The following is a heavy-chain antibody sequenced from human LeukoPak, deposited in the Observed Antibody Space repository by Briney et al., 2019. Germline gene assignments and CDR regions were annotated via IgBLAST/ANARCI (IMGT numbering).Heavy chain of an antibody. V-gene: IGHV3-23*01. Sequence: GRSLRLSCAASGFTFSSYGMHWVRQAPGKGLEWVSAISGSGGSTYYADSAKGRFTISRDNSKNTLYLQMNSLRAEDTAVYYCAKGEIAAAHVGYWGQGTLVTVSS. CDR3: AKGEIAAAHVGY. CDR1: GFTFSSYG. CDR2: ISGSGGST. D-gene: IGHD6-13*01. J-gene: IGHJ4*02.